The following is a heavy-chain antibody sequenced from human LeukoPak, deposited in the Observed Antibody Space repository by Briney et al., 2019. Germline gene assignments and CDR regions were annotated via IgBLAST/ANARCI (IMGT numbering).Heavy chain of an antibody. CDR2: INPSSGGT. Sequence: ASVKVSCKTSGYTFSDYYLHWVRQAPGQGLEWMGWINPSSGGTNYVQKFQDRVTMTRDTSTSTAYMELSRLTSDDAAVYYCAGDSGSYFHDAFDIWGQGTMVTVSS. V-gene: IGHV1-2*02. CDR1: GYTFSDYY. J-gene: IGHJ3*02. D-gene: IGHD1-26*01. CDR3: AGDSGSYFHDAFDI.